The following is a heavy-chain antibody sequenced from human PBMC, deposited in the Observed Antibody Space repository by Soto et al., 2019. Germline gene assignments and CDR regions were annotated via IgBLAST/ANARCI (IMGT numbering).Heavy chain of an antibody. CDR2: INHSGST. V-gene: IGHV4-34*01. Sequence: SETLSLTCAVYGGSFSGYYWSWIRQPPGKGLEWIGEINHSGSTNCNPSLKSRVTISVDTSRNQFSLKLSSVTAADTAVYYCARGWLAVAGTGWFDPWGQGTLVTVSS. J-gene: IGHJ5*02. CDR3: ARGWLAVAGTGWFDP. CDR1: GGSFSGYY. D-gene: IGHD6-19*01.